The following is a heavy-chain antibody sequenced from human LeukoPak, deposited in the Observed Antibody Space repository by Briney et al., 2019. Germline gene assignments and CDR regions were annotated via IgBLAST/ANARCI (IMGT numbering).Heavy chain of an antibody. CDR2: ISSNGATT. V-gene: IGHV3-64*04. D-gene: IGHD3-9*01. Sequence: TGGSLRLSCSASGFTFSSFAMHWVRQAPGKGLEYVSAISSNGATTYYADSVKGRFTISRDNSKNTLYLQMNSLRAEDTAVYYCAKDFDLFDCWGQGTLVTVSS. CDR3: AKDFDLFDC. J-gene: IGHJ4*02. CDR1: GFTFSSFA.